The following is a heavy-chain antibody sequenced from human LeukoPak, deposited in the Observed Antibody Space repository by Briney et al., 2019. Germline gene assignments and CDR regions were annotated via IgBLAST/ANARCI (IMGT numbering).Heavy chain of an antibody. CDR2: INPDIGGT. D-gene: IGHD6-19*01. CDR1: GYTFTDYY. CDR3: ARVAYVSTGYSSGWYRENYFDY. V-gene: IGHV1-2*02. J-gene: IGHJ4*02. Sequence: ASVKVSCKASGYTFTDYYLYWVRQAPGQGLEWMGWINPDIGGTNCAQRFQGRVTMTRDTSINTAYMDLSRLRSDDTAVYCCARVAYVSTGYSSGWYRENYFDYWGQGTLVTVSS.